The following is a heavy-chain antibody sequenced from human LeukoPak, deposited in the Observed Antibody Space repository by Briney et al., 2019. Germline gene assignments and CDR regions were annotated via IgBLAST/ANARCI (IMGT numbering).Heavy chain of an antibody. J-gene: IGHJ6*03. CDR2: ISSSSYI. V-gene: IGHV3-21*01. Sequence: GGSLRLSCAASGFTFSSYSMNWVRQAPGKGLEWVSSISSSSYIYYADSVKGRFTISRDNAKNSLYLQMNSLRAEDTAVYYCARESSNSSGWYAWYYMDVWGKGTTVTVSS. D-gene: IGHD6-19*01. CDR1: GFTFSSYS. CDR3: ARESSNSSGWYAWYYMDV.